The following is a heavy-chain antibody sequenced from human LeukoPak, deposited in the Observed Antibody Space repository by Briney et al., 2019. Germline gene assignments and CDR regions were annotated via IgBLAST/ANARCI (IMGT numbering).Heavy chain of an antibody. Sequence: GGSLRLSCAASGFTFSSYEMNWVRQAPGKGLEWVSYISSSGSTIYYTDSVKDRFTISRDNAKNSLYLQMNSLRAEDTAVYYCASSSQYCSGGSCYSGNNWFDPWGQGTLVTVSS. CDR2: ISSSGSTI. J-gene: IGHJ5*02. CDR1: GFTFSSYE. D-gene: IGHD2-15*01. CDR3: ASSSQYCSGGSCYSGNNWFDP. V-gene: IGHV3-48*03.